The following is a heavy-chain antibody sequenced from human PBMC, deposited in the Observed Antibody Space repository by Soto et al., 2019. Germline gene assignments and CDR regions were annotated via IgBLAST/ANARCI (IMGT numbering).Heavy chain of an antibody. CDR3: ARDVVVVVAATRGYWFDP. CDR2: INPSGGST. D-gene: IGHD2-15*01. V-gene: IGHV1-46*01. J-gene: IGHJ5*02. CDR1: GYTFTSYY. Sequence: QVQLVQSGAEVKKPGASVKVSCKASGYTFTSYYMHWVRQAPGQGLEWMGIINPSGGSTSYAQKFQGRATMTRDTSTSTVYMELSSLRSEDTAVYYCARDVVVVVAATRGYWFDPWGQGTLVTVSS.